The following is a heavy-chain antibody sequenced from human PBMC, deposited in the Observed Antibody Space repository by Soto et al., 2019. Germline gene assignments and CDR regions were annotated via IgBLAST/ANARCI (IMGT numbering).Heavy chain of an antibody. CDR1: GYMFTKYY. CDR2: VNPDTGNT. CDR3: ARERIGAGGTTFDY. J-gene: IGHJ4*02. D-gene: IGHD6-13*01. Sequence: QVQLVQSGAEVKKPGASVKASCKASGYMFTKYYLHWVRQAPGQGFEWMGIVNPDTGNTEYPQSFRGRVTMTRDTSTNTVYMELRSLRSEDTAVYYCARERIGAGGTTFDYWGQGTLVTVSS. V-gene: IGHV1-46*01.